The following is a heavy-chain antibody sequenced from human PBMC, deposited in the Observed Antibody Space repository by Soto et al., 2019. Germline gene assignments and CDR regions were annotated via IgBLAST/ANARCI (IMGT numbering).Heavy chain of an antibody. CDR2: VSYDGSNK. J-gene: IGHJ4*02. V-gene: IGHV3-30*04. CDR1: GFTFSSFA. D-gene: IGHD3-22*01. CDR3: ARDGNPHPQYYYDSAGPPYYFDY. Sequence: GGSLRLSXAASGFTFSSFAMHWVRQAPGEGLEWVAVVSYDGSNKYYADSVKGRFTISRDKSENTLYLQMNSLRVEDTALYYCARDGNPHPQYYYDSAGPPYYFDYWGQGTLVTVSS.